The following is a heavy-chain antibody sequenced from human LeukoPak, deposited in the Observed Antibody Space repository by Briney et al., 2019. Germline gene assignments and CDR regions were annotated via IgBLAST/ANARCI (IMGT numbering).Heavy chain of an antibody. Sequence: GGSLTLSCVASGFTFSNYWMSWVRQAPGKGLEWVANIQKDGSEKHYVASVEGQFTISRDNAENSLFLQLNSLRVDDTAVYYCVRLWDSSGFFGYWGPGALVTVSS. D-gene: IGHD3-22*01. V-gene: IGHV3-7*01. J-gene: IGHJ4*02. CDR2: IQKDGSEK. CDR1: GFTFSNYW. CDR3: VRLWDSSGFFGY.